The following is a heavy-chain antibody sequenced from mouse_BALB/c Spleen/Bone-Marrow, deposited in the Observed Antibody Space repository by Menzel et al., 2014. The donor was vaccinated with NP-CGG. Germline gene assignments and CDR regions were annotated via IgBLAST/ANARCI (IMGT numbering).Heavy chain of an antibody. CDR3: ARQLDSSGYVLDY. Sequence: EVKVVESGGGLVQPGGSLKLSCAASGFAFSSYTMSWIRQTPEKRLEWVAYISDGGGRAYYPDTVKGRFTISRGNAKNTLYLQMSSLKSEDTAMYYCARQLDSSGYVLDYWGQGTTLTVSS. D-gene: IGHD3-2*01. CDR1: GFAFSSYT. J-gene: IGHJ2*01. CDR2: ISDGGGRA. V-gene: IGHV5-12-2*01.